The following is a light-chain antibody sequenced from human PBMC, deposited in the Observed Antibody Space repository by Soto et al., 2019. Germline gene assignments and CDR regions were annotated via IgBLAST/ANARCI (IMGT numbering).Light chain of an antibody. V-gene: IGKV3D-15*01. CDR3: QQRVNWPTWT. J-gene: IGKJ1*01. CDR1: QSVSSN. Sequence: ELAMTQSPATQSVSPGERGPLSCRASQSVSSNLAWYQQKPGQAPRLLIYGASTRATGIPARFSGSGSGTDFTLTISSLEPEDFAVYYCQQRVNWPTWTFGQGTKLDIK. CDR2: GAS.